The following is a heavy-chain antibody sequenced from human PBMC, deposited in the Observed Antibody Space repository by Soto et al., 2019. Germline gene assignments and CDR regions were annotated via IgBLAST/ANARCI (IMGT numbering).Heavy chain of an antibody. CDR3: ARDRSDYFGSGSFSTGEYYYGLDV. D-gene: IGHD3-10*01. CDR2: IYYSGST. J-gene: IGHJ6*02. CDR1: GGSINNYY. Sequence: SETRAITCTGSGGSINNYYWSWIRQPPGERLEWIGYIYYSGSTNYNPSLKSRVTISLDTSKNQFSLKLKSVTAADTAVYYCARDRSDYFGSGSFSTGEYYYGLDVWGQGTTVTVSS. V-gene: IGHV4-59*01.